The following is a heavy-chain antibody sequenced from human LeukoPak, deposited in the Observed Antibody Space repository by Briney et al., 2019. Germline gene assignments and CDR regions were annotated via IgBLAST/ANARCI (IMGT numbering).Heavy chain of an antibody. CDR1: GFTVSNYW. CDR2: INSDGSST. V-gene: IGHV3-74*01. D-gene: IGHD4-17*01. Sequence: PGGSLRLSCAASGFTVSNYWMHWVRQAPGKGLVWVSRINSDGSSTTSADSAKGRFTISRDNAKNTLYLQMNSLRAEDTAVYYCAKGGATVIDYWGQGTLVTVSS. CDR3: AKGGATVIDY. J-gene: IGHJ4*02.